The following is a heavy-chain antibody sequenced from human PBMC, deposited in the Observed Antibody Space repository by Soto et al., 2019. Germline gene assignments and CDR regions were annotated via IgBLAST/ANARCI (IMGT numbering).Heavy chain of an antibody. V-gene: IGHV1-18*04. Sequence: GASVKVSCKASGYTFTVHYIHWVRQAPEQRPEWMGWISAYNGNTNYAQKLQGRVTMTSDTSTSTAYMELRSLRSDDTAVYYCARLLSGYCTNGVCFPDSWFDPWGQGTLVTVSS. CDR3: ARLLSGYCTNGVCFPDSWFDP. D-gene: IGHD2-8*01. J-gene: IGHJ5*02. CDR1: GYTFTVHY. CDR2: ISAYNGNT.